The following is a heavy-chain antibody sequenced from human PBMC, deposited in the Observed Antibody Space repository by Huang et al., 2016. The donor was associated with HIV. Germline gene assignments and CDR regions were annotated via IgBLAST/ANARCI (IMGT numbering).Heavy chain of an antibody. Sequence: QVQMVESGGGVVQPGRSLRLSCAASGFTFSSYVMYWVRQAPGKGLESVAVIAYDGSNKYYADSVQGQFTISRDNSKNTLYLQMNGLRTEDTAVYYCAREDDYGGNWGQGTLVTVSS. D-gene: IGHD4-17*01. CDR3: AREDDYGGN. J-gene: IGHJ4*02. CDR2: IAYDGSNK. V-gene: IGHV3-30-3*01. CDR1: GFTFSSYV.